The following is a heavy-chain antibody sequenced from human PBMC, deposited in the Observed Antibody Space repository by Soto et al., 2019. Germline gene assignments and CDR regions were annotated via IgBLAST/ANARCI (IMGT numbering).Heavy chain of an antibody. CDR2: ISSSSSTI. Sequence: GGSLRLSCAASGFTFSSYSMNWVRQAPGKGLEWVSYISSSSSTIYYADSVKGRFTISRDNAKNSLYLQMNSLRAEDTAVYYCARDPIAARHSVYYMDVWGKGTTVTV. V-gene: IGHV3-48*01. CDR3: ARDPIAARHSVYYMDV. CDR1: GFTFSSYS. J-gene: IGHJ6*03. D-gene: IGHD6-6*01.